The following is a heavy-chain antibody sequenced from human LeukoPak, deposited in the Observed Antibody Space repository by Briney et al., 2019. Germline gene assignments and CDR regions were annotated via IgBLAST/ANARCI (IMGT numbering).Heavy chain of an antibody. D-gene: IGHD3-10*01. J-gene: IGHJ6*02. CDR2: ISDSAINT. Sequence: GGSLRLSCEASEFAFSDYYMSWIRQAPGKGLEWISYISDSAINTHYADSVKGRFTISRDNAKKLLVLEMKSLRSEDTAVYYCAAYYGSGSVNYYRGMDIWGQGTTVTVSS. V-gene: IGHV3-11*01. CDR1: EFAFSDYY. CDR3: AAYYGSGSVNYYRGMDI.